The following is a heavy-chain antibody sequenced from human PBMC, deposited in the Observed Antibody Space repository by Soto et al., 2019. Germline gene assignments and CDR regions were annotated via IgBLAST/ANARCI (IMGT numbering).Heavy chain of an antibody. CDR3: AKGSSWYLGPPFDY. Sequence: SETLSLTCAVSGGSVSSYSWSWIRQPPGKGLEWIGEINHSGSTIYNPSLKSRVTISLDTSENQFSLKVNSVTAADTAFYYCAKGSSWYLGPPFDYWGQGTLVTVSS. CDR2: INHSGST. J-gene: IGHJ4*02. D-gene: IGHD6-13*01. V-gene: IGHV4-34*01. CDR1: GGSVSSYS.